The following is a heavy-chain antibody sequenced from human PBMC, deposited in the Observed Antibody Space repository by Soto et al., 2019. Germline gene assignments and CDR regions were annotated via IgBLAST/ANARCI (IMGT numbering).Heavy chain of an antibody. CDR3: ASAPNRYSSSFRDYYYYYMDV. V-gene: IGHV4-34*01. D-gene: IGHD6-6*01. J-gene: IGHJ6*03. CDR2: INHSGST. Sequence: QVQLQQWGAGLLKPSETLSLTCAVYGGSFSGYYWSWIRQPPGKGLEWIGEINHSGSTNYNPSLKSRVTTSVDTSKNQFSLKLSSVTAADTAVYYCASAPNRYSSSFRDYYYYYMDVWGKGTTVTVSS. CDR1: GGSFSGYY.